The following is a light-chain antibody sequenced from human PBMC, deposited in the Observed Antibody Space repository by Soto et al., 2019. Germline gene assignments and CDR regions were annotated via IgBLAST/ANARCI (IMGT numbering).Light chain of an antibody. Sequence: QSVLTQPASVSGSPGQSITISCTGTSSDVGAYNYASWYQQYPGEAPKVIIYDVSHRPAGVSNRFSGSKSGKTASLTNTSLQTQDEADYYCSSYTSATTYVFGTGTKVTVL. CDR2: DVS. CDR3: SSYTSATTYV. V-gene: IGLV2-14*01. CDR1: SSDVGAYNY. J-gene: IGLJ1*01.